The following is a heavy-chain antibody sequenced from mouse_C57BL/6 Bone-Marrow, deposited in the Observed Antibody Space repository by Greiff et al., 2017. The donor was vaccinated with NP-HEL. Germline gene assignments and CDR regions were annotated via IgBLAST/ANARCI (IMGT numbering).Heavy chain of an antibody. CDR1: GFTFSDYG. CDR2: ISSGSSTI. V-gene: IGHV5-17*01. CDR3: ARQRYFDV. J-gene: IGHJ1*03. Sequence: DVQLQESGGGLVKPGGSLKLSCAASGFTFSDYGMHWVRQAPEKGLEWVAYISSGSSTIYYADTVKGRFTISRDNAKNTLFLQMTSLRSEDTAMYYCARQRYFDVWGTGTTVTVSS.